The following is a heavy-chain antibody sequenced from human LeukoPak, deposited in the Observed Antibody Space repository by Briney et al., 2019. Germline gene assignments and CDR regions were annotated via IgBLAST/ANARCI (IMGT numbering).Heavy chain of an antibody. Sequence: ASVKVSCKASGYTFRNYYMHWVRQAPGQGLEWMGMINPSGGITSYAQKFQGRVTMTRDMSTSTVYMELSSLRSDDTAVYYCTRGEWEPDYYFDYWGRGTLVTVSS. CDR1: GYTFRNYY. CDR2: INPSGGIT. D-gene: IGHD1-26*01. J-gene: IGHJ4*02. V-gene: IGHV1-46*01. CDR3: TRGEWEPDYYFDY.